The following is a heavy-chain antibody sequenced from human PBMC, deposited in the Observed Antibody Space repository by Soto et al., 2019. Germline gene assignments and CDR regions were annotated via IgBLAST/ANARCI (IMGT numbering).Heavy chain of an antibody. Sequence: GGSLRLSCAASGFTFSNAWMNWVRQAPGKGLEWVGRIKSKTDGGTTDYAAPVKGRFTISRDDSKNTLYLQMNSLKNEDTAVYYCTTGTTYNYYGMDVWGQGTTVTVSS. CDR2: IKSKTDGGTT. D-gene: IGHD1-7*01. V-gene: IGHV3-15*07. CDR3: TTGTTYNYYGMDV. CDR1: GFTFSNAW. J-gene: IGHJ6*02.